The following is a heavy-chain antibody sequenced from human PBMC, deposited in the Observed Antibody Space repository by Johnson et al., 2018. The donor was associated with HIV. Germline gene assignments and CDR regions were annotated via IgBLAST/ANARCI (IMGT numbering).Heavy chain of an antibody. J-gene: IGHJ3*02. CDR1: GFTFANYG. V-gene: IGHV3-30*02. D-gene: IGHD3-3*01. Sequence: QVQLVESGGGVVQPGGSLRLSCAASGFTFANYGMHWVRQAPGKGLEWVAFIAHDESITHYADSVKGRFTISRDNVNNSLYLQMNSLRAEDTAVYYCATAPYYDFWSGPDAFDIWGQGTMVTVSS. CDR3: ATAPYYDFWSGPDAFDI. CDR2: IAHDESIT.